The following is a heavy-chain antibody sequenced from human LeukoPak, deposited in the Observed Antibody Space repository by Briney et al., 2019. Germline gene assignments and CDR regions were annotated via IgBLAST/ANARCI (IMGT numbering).Heavy chain of an antibody. CDR2: ISAYNGNT. V-gene: IGHV1-18*01. Sequence: ASVKVSCKASGYTFTSYGISWVRQAPGQGLEWMGWISAYNGNTNYAQKLQGRVTMTRDTSTSTVYMELSSLRSEDTAVYYCARLTKYYYDSSGDYWGQGTLVTVSS. J-gene: IGHJ4*02. CDR3: ARLTKYYYDSSGDY. CDR1: GYTFTSYG. D-gene: IGHD3-22*01.